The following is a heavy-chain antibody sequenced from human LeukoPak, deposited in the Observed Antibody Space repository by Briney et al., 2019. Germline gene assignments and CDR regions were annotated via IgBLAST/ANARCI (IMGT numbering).Heavy chain of an antibody. CDR2: INHSEST. V-gene: IGHV4-34*01. J-gene: IGHJ2*01. CDR3: ARVALLRVGVPAATPRYWYFDL. D-gene: IGHD2-2*01. CDR1: GGSFSGYY. Sequence: SETLSLTCAVYGGSFSGYYWSWIRHPPGRGLGWVGEINHSESTNDNTSIKRRVTRSVATSKTQFRLKLSSVTAVDRAVNYCARVALLRVGVPAATPRYWYFDLWGGGTLVTVS.